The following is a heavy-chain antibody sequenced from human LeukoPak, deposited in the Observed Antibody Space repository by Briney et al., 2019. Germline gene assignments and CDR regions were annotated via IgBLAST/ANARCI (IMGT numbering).Heavy chain of an antibody. CDR2: IYDSGST. CDR1: GGSISSHY. V-gene: IGHV4-59*11. J-gene: IGHJ4*02. CDR3: ARGVGAALPPLD. D-gene: IGHD1-26*01. Sequence: SETLSLTRTVSGGSISSHYWTWVRQPPGKGLEWIGYIYDSGSTNYNPSLKSRVTISGDTSKNQFSLKLSSVTAADTAVYYCARGVGAALPPLDWGRGTLVTVSS.